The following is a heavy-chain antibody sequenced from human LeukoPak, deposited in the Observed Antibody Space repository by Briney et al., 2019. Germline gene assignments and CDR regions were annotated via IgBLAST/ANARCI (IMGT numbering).Heavy chain of an antibody. CDR3: ARASYDFWSGYYTFGSDYYGMDV. CDR2: IYYSGST. V-gene: IGHV4-59*01. CDR1: GGSISSYY. D-gene: IGHD3-3*01. J-gene: IGHJ6*02. Sequence: SETLSLTCTVSGGSISSYYWSWIRQPPGKGLEWIGYIYYSGSTNYNPSLKSRVTISVDTSKNQFSLKLSSVTAADTAVYYCARASYDFWSGYYTFGSDYYGMDVWGQGTTVTVSS.